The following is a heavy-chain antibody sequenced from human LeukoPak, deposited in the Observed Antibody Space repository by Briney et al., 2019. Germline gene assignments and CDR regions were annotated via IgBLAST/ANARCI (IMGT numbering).Heavy chain of an antibody. D-gene: IGHD1-1*01. CDR3: ARALRSLHRTTRGYYYMDV. CDR2: INHSGST. V-gene: IGHV4-34*01. CDR1: GGSFSGYY. Sequence: SETLSLTCAVYGGSFSGYYWSCIRQPPGKGLEWIGEINHSGSTNYNPSLKSRVTISVDTSKNQFSLKLSSVTAADTAVYYCARALRSLHRTTRGYYYMDVWGKGTTVTVSS. J-gene: IGHJ6*03.